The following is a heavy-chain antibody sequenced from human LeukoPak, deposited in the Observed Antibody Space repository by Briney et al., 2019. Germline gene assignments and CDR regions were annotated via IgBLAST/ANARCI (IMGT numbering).Heavy chain of an antibody. CDR1: GGSMSDHY. D-gene: IGHD3-10*01. V-gene: IGHV4-4*09. CDR3: ARHFRKDYPDSGSSQYFHYIDV. CDR2: IYATGNT. Sequence: SGTLSLTCAVSGGSMSDHYWSWIRQTPGTTLEWIGYIYATGNTNYSPSLKGRVTISLDTSKNYFSLRLRSVTAADTALYYCARHFRKDYPDSGSSQYFHYIDVWGKGTTVVVSS. J-gene: IGHJ6*03.